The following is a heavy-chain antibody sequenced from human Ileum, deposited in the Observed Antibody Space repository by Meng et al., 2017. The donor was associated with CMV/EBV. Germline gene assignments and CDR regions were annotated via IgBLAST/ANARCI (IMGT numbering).Heavy chain of an antibody. CDR1: FSLSGNA. CDR2: IGGSADST. J-gene: IGHJ1*01. V-gene: IGHV3-23*01. CDR3: ASRYCSNINCNYDWYFQH. Sequence: FSLSGNAMNWVRQGPGKGLGWVAGIGGSADSTFYADSVKGRFTISRDSSKNTLYLQMNSLRAEDTALYHCASRYCSNINCNYDWYFQHWGQGTLVTVSS. D-gene: IGHD2-2*01.